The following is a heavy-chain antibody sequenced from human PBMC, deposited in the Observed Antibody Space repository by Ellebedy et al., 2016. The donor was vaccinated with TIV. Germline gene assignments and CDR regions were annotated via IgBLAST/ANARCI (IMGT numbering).Heavy chain of an antibody. CDR3: AIVATVGLWNFDL. CDR1: GFTFTNAW. CDR2: IKSKTDGGTT. J-gene: IGHJ2*01. V-gene: IGHV3-15*01. Sequence: PGGSLRLSCAASGFTFTNAWMNWVRQAPGKGLEWVARIKSKTDGGTTDYAAPVKGRFAISRDDSKNTLYLQMNSLETEDTAVYYCAIVATVGLWNFDLWGRGTLVTVSS. D-gene: IGHD5-12*01.